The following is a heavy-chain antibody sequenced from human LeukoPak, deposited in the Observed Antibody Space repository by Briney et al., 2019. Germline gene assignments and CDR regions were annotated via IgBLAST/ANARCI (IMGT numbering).Heavy chain of an antibody. D-gene: IGHD2-21*02. V-gene: IGHV4-34*01. CDR1: GGSISSYY. Sequence: SETLSLTCTVSGGSISSYYWSWIGHPPGKGLEGIGDINHSGSTNYNPSLKSRVTISVDTSKNQFSLKLSSVTAADTAVYYCARDRHIDCGGDCYSGFDPWGQGTLVTVSS. J-gene: IGHJ5*02. CDR2: INHSGST. CDR3: ARDRHIDCGGDCYSGFDP.